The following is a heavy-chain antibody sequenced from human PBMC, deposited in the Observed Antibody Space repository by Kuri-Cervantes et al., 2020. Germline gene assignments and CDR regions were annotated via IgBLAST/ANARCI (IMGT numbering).Heavy chain of an antibody. V-gene: IGHV1-18*01. D-gene: IGHD3-10*01. CDR3: ARLWFGELDLHGAFDI. J-gene: IGHJ3*02. CDR2: ISAYNGNT. CDR1: GYTFTSYG. Sequence: ASVKVSCKASGYTFTSYGISWVRQAPGQGLEWMGWISAYNGNTNYAQKLQGRVTMTTDTSTSTAYMELRSLRSDDTAVYYCARLWFGELDLHGAFDIWGQGTRVTVSS.